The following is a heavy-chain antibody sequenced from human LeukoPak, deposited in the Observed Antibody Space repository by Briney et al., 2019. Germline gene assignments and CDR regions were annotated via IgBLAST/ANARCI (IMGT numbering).Heavy chain of an antibody. CDR2: ISAYNGNT. V-gene: IGHV1-18*01. Sequence: ASVKVSCKASGYTFTSYGISWVRRAPGQGLEWMGWISAYNGNTNYAQKLQGRVTMTTDTSTSTAYMELRSLRSDDTAVYYCARDRMVLRVYYGSGSSPNYYMDVWGKGTTVTVSS. CDR3: ARDRMVLRVYYGSGSSPNYYMDV. CDR1: GYTFTSYG. J-gene: IGHJ6*03. D-gene: IGHD3-10*01.